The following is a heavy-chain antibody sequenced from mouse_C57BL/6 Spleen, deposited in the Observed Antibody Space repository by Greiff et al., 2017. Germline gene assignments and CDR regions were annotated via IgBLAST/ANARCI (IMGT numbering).Heavy chain of an antibody. CDR1: GYTFTSYG. CDR2: IYPRSGNT. Sequence: QVQLQQSGAELARPGASVKLSCKASGYTFTSYGIRWVKQRTGRGLEWIGKIYPRSGNTYYNEKFKGKATLTADKSSSTAYMELRSLTSEDAAVYYCARILLNYARDYWGQGTTVTVSS. CDR3: ARILLNYARDY. V-gene: IGHV1-81*01. J-gene: IGHJ4*01.